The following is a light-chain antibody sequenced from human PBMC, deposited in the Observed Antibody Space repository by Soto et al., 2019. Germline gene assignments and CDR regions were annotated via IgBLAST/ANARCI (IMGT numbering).Light chain of an antibody. J-gene: IGKJ1*01. CDR1: PRTRTY. CDR3: QQSHSAPWT. V-gene: IGKV1-39*01. Sequence: SPSRLCPSVGDRETVTCGASPRTRTYLTRYQQKPGKAPRLPIYAASSLQRGVPSRFSGIGSETDFPLTISSLQPEDFASYFCQQSHSAPWTFCQGTKVEI. CDR2: AAS.